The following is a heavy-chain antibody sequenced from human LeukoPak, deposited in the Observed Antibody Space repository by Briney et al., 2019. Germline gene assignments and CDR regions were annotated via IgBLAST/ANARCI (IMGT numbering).Heavy chain of an antibody. J-gene: IGHJ6*04. D-gene: IGHD3-10*02. CDR3: AELGITMIGGV. Sequence: GGSLRLSCAASGFPLSSYAMSWVRQGPGKGLEWVAATSSSDPGTYHADSVGGRFTISRDNAKNSLYLQMNSLRAEDTAVYYCAELGITMIGGVWGKGTTVTISS. CDR2: TSSSDPGT. V-gene: IGHV3-23*01. CDR1: GFPLSSYA.